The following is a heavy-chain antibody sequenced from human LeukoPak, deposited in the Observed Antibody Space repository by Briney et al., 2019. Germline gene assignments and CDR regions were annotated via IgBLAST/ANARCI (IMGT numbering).Heavy chain of an antibody. V-gene: IGHV3-49*04. Sequence: GGSLRLSCTGSGFTFGDYAMSWVRQAPGKGREWVGFIRSKTYGGTTEYAASVKGRCAVSRDDSKSIAYLQMNSLKTEDTAVYYCTRDYGLEVLQYFQHWGQGTLVTVSS. CDR2: IRSKTYGGTT. CDR3: TRDYGLEVLQYFQH. J-gene: IGHJ1*01. D-gene: IGHD1-1*01. CDR1: GFTFGDYA.